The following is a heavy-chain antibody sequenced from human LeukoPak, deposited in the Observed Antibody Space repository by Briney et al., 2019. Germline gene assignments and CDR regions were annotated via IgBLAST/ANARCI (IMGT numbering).Heavy chain of an antibody. J-gene: IGHJ4*02. CDR1: GFIFSSYG. V-gene: IGHV3-21*01. D-gene: IGHD6-13*01. CDR3: AKFIAAPFYFDY. Sequence: GGSLRLSCVASGFIFSSYGMNWVRQAPGKGLEWVSSISSSSSYIYYADSVKGRFTISRDNAKNSLYLQMNSLRAEDTAVYYCAKFIAAPFYFDYWGQGTLVTVSS. CDR2: ISSSSSYI.